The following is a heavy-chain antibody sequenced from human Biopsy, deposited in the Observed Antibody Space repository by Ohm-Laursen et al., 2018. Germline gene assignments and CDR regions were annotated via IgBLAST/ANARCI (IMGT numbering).Heavy chain of an antibody. CDR3: ARDIMNRIAGLVARSDVFDV. CDR2: ISPNSGGT. J-gene: IGHJ3*01. Sequence: GASVKVSCNGSGYAVNDYFLHWLRQAPGQGPEWMGWISPNSGGTNYVQKFQGRVTMTTDTSTSTVYLELRRLISDDTAVYYCARDIMNRIAGLVARSDVFDVWGQGTLVTVSS. CDR1: GYAVNDYF. V-gene: IGHV1-2*02. D-gene: IGHD3-16*01.